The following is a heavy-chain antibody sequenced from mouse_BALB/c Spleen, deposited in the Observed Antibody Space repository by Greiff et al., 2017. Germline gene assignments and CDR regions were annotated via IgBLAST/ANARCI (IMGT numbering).Heavy chain of an antibody. Sequence: QVQLQQPGAELVKPGASVKLSCKASGYTFTSYWMHWVKQRPGQGLEWIGEINPSNGRTNYNEKFKSKATLTVDKSSSTAYMQLSSLTSEDSAVYYCARAGDYYGSRTDYWGQGTTLTVSS. CDR2: INPSNGRT. V-gene: IGHV1S81*02. D-gene: IGHD1-1*01. CDR1: GYTFTSYW. CDR3: ARAGDYYGSRTDY. J-gene: IGHJ2*01.